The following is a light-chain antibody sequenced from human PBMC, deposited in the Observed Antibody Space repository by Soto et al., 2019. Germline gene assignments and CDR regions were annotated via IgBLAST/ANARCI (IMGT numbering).Light chain of an antibody. Sequence: LTQPPSASGSPGQSVTISCTGTSSDVGGYNYVSWYQQHPGKAPKLMIYDVSKRPSGVPDRFSGSKSGNTASLTISGLQAEDEADYYCTSYAGSNNSVFGTGTKVTVL. CDR3: TSYAGSNNSV. J-gene: IGLJ1*01. CDR1: SSDVGGYNY. V-gene: IGLV2-8*01. CDR2: DVS.